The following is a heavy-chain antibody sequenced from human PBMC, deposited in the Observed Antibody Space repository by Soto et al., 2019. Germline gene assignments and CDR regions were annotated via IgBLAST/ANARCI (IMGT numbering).Heavy chain of an antibody. CDR2: INPSGGST. CDR1: GYTFTSYY. CDR3: AVRLNSRHYYYYGMDV. V-gene: IGHV1-46*01. J-gene: IGHJ6*02. D-gene: IGHD6-13*01. Sequence: GASVKVSCKASGYTFTSYYMHWVRQAPGQGLEWMGIINPSGGSTSYAQKFQGRVTMTRDTSTSTVYMELSSLRSEDTAVYYCAVRLNSRHYYYYGMDVWGQGTTVTVSS.